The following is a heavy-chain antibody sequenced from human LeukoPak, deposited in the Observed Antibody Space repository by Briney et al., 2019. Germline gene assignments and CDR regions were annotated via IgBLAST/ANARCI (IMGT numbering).Heavy chain of an antibody. CDR2: IYPGDSDT. Sequence: LGESLKISCQGSGYSFTSYWIGWVRQMPGKGLEWMGIIYPGDSDTRYSPSFQGQVTISADKSISTAYLQWSSLKASDTAIYYCARHVKSSGWHYYYYYMDVWGKGTTVTVSS. J-gene: IGHJ6*03. D-gene: IGHD6-19*01. V-gene: IGHV5-51*01. CDR3: ARHVKSSGWHYYYYYMDV. CDR1: GYSFTSYW.